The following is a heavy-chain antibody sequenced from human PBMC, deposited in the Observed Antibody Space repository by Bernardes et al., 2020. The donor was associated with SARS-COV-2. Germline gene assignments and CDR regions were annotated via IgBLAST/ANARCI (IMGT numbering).Heavy chain of an antibody. V-gene: IGHV3-15*07. CDR1: GFTFSNAW. D-gene: IGHD6-13*01. CDR2: IKSKTDGGTT. CDR3: TTAAAGIHDAFDI. Sequence: GGSLRLFCAASGFTFSNAWMNWVRQAPGKGLEWVGRIKSKTDGGTTDYAAPVKGRFTISRDDSKNTLYLQMNSLKTEDTAVYYCTTAAAGIHDAFDIWGQGTMVTVSS. J-gene: IGHJ3*02.